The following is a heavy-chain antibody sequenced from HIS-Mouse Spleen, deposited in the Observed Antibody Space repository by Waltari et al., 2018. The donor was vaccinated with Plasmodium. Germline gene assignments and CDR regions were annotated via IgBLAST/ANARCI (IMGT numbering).Heavy chain of an antibody. Sequence: QVQLQQWGAGLLKPSETLSLTGAVYGGSFSGYYWSWIRQPPGKGLEWIGDSNHSGSTNCNPSLKSRVTISVDTSKNQFSLKLSSVTAADTAVYYCASSGSGSYYYWGQGTLVTVSS. CDR2: SNHSGST. CDR3: ASSGSGSYYY. CDR1: GGSFSGYY. J-gene: IGHJ4*02. V-gene: IGHV4-34*01. D-gene: IGHD3-10*01.